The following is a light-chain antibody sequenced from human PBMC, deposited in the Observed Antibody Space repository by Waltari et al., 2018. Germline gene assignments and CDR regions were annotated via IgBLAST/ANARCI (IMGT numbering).Light chain of an antibody. CDR2: RND. Sequence: QSVLTQPPSAFGTPGQRVTISCSGSSSTLGSNYVYWYQQLPGTAPKVLIYRNDQRPSGVPDRFSGSKSGTSASLAISGLRSEDEADYYCAAWDDSLSVGVFGGGTKLTVL. CDR3: AAWDDSLSVGV. CDR1: SSTLGSNY. V-gene: IGLV1-47*01. J-gene: IGLJ3*02.